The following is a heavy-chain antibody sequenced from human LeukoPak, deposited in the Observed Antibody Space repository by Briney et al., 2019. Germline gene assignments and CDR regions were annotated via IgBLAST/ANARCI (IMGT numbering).Heavy chain of an antibody. CDR1: GGSISSGDYY. CDR2: IYYSGST. D-gene: IGHD3-22*01. J-gene: IGHJ4*02. CDR3: ARGPRITMIDY. V-gene: IGHV4-30-4*01. Sequence: SETLCLTCTVSGGSISSGDYYWSWIRQPPGKGLEWIGYIYYSGSTYYNPSLKSRVTISVDTSKTQFSLKLSSVTAADTAVYYCARGPRITMIDYWGQGTLVTVSS.